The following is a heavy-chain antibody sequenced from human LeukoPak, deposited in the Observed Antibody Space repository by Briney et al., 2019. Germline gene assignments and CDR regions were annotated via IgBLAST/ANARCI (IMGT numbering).Heavy chain of an antibody. CDR3: AGRITIFGVAVRDFDY. D-gene: IGHD3-3*01. J-gene: IGHJ4*02. CDR1: GGSISSSSYY. Sequence: PSETLSLTCTVSGGSISSSSYYWGWIRQPPGKGLEWIGSIYYSGSTYYNPSPKSRVTISVDTSKNQFSLKLSSVTAADTAVYYCAGRITIFGVAVRDFDYWGQGTLVTVSS. V-gene: IGHV4-39*01. CDR2: IYYSGST.